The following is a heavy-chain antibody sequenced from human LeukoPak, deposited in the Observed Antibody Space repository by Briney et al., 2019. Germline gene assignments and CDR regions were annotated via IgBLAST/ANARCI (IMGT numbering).Heavy chain of an antibody. CDR2: IGGSDGRT. Sequence: PGGSLRRSCAAFGFTFSSYAMSWVRQAPGKGLERVSGIGGSDGRTYYADSVKGRFTISRDNSKNTLYLQMNSLRAEDTAIYYCAKMPVSYSSGWSTFDYWGQGSLVTVSS. D-gene: IGHD6-19*01. CDR3: AKMPVSYSSGWSTFDY. V-gene: IGHV3-23*01. CDR1: GFTFSSYA. J-gene: IGHJ4*02.